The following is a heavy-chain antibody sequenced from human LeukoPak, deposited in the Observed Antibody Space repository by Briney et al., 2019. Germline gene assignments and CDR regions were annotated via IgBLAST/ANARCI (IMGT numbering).Heavy chain of an antibody. CDR1: GGSISSYY. CDR2: IYYSGST. Sequence: SETLSLTCTVSGGSISSYYWSWIRQPPGKGLEWIXYIYYSGSTNYNPSPKSRVTISVDTSKNQFSLKLSSVIAADTAVYYCARDSSSWYPWYYYYMDVWGKGTTVTVSS. CDR3: ARDSSSWYPWYYYYMDV. D-gene: IGHD6-13*01. V-gene: IGHV4-59*01. J-gene: IGHJ6*03.